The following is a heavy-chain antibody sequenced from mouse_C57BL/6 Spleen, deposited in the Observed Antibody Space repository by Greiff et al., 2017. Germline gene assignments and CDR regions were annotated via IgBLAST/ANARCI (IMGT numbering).Heavy chain of an antibody. D-gene: IGHD1-1*01. V-gene: IGHV5-4*01. CDR1: GFTFSSYA. CDR2: ISDGGSYT. Sequence: LMESGGDLVKPGGSLKLSCAASGFTFSSYAMSWVRQTPEKRLEWVATISDGGSYTYYPDNVKGRFTISRDNTKNNLYLQMSHLKSEDTAMYYCARDGDYYGSSSGFAYWGQGTLVTVSA. J-gene: IGHJ3*01. CDR3: ARDGDYYGSSSGFAY.